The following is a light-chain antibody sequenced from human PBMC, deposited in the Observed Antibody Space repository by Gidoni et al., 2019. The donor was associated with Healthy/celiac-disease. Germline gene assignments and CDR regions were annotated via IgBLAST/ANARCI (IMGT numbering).Light chain of an antibody. CDR2: EVS. CDR1: SSDVVGYNY. J-gene: IGLJ2*01. Sequence: QSALTQPASVSGSPGQSITISCTGTSSDVVGYNYVSWSQQHPGKAPKLMIYEVSNRPSGVSNRFSGSKSGNTASLTISGLQAEDEADYYCSSYTSSSTYVVFGGGTRLTVL. V-gene: IGLV2-14*01. CDR3: SSYTSSSTYVV.